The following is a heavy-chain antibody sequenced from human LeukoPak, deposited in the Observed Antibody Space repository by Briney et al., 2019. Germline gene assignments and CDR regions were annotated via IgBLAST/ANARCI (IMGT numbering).Heavy chain of an antibody. Sequence: ASVKVSCKASGYTFTSYGISWVRQAPGQGLEWMGWISAYNGNTNYAQKLQGRVTMTTDTSTSTAYMELRSLRSDDTAVYYCARDRTYSYGSEPVDYWGQGTLVTVSS. CDR1: GYTFTSYG. D-gene: IGHD5-18*01. J-gene: IGHJ4*02. CDR2: ISAYNGNT. CDR3: ARDRTYSYGSEPVDY. V-gene: IGHV1-18*01.